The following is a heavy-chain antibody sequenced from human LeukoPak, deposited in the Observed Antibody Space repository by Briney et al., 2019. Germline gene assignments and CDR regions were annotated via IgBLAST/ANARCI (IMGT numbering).Heavy chain of an antibody. CDR3: ARDRMDTGTYFDY. Sequence: GASVNVSCRSSRYTFLPYRSTWVRQAPGQGIEGMGWISTYNGNTNYAQKLQGRVTMTTDTSTSTAYMELRSLRSDDTAMYYCARDRMDTGTYFDYWGQGTLVTVSS. D-gene: IGHD5-18*01. V-gene: IGHV1-18*01. CDR1: RYTFLPYR. CDR2: ISTYNGNT. J-gene: IGHJ4*02.